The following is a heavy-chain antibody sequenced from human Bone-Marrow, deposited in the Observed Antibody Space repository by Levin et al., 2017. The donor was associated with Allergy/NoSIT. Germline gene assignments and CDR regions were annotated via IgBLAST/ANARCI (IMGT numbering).Heavy chain of an antibody. CDR1: GYTFTSYY. CDR2: INPSGGST. V-gene: IGHV1-46*01. D-gene: IGHD3-9*01. J-gene: IGHJ6*02. CDR3: ARRLPDILTGYCGMDV. Sequence: ASVKVSCKASGYTFTSYYMHWVRQAPGQGLEWMGIINPSGGSTSYAQKFQGRVTMTRDTSTSTVYMELSSLRSEDTAVYYCARRLPDILTGYCGMDVWGQGTTVTVSS.